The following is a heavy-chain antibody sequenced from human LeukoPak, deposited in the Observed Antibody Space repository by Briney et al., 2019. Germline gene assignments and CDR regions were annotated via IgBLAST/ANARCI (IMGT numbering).Heavy chain of an antibody. D-gene: IGHD4-17*01. V-gene: IGHV3-30*18. CDR2: VSHDGNIK. J-gene: IGHJ3*02. CDR1: GFTFNNFA. CDR3: AKLGGDYVVAFDI. Sequence: GGSLRLSCAASGFTFNNFAMHWVRQAPGQGLEWVTAVSHDGNIKEYVDSVKGRFTVSRDNSKNTLYLQMNSLRAEDTAVYYCAKLGGDYVVAFDIWGQGTMVTVSS.